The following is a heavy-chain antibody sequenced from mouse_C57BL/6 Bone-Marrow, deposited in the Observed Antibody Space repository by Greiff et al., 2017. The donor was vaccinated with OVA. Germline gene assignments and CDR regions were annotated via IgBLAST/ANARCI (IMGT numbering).Heavy chain of an antibody. CDR1: GYTFTDYE. V-gene: IGHV1-15*01. J-gene: IGHJ2*01. Sequence: QVQLQQSGAELVRPGASVTLSCKASGYTFTDYEMHWVKQTPVHSLDWIGAIYPDTGGTAYNQKFKGKAILTADKSSSTAYMELRSLTSEDSAGYYCTHRLYDYWGQGTTLTVSS. D-gene: IGHD2-12*01. CDR3: THRLYDY. CDR2: IYPDTGGT.